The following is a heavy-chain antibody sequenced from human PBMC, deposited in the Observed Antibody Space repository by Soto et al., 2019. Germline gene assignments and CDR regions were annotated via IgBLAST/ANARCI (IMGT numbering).Heavy chain of an antibody. Sequence: SETLSLTCSVSGDFISNTTYYWAWVRQAPGKGLEWVGSIYFSGSGTSHYNPSLKSRVTISVDTSKNQFSLKLTSVTAADTAVYYCARPGYSFGTSGYYPFDYWGQGTLVTVSS. V-gene: IGHV4-39*01. D-gene: IGHD3-22*01. CDR1: GDFISNTTYY. CDR3: ARPGYSFGTSGYYPFDY. J-gene: IGHJ4*02. CDR2: IYFSGSGTS.